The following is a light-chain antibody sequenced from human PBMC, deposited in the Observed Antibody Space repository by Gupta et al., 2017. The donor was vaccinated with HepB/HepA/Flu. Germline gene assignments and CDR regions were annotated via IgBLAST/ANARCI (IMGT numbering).Light chain of an antibody. V-gene: IGKV4-1*01. CDR2: WAS. CDR1: QSVLYSYKNKNY. CDR3: QQYSTMCS. J-gene: IGKJ2*04. Sequence: DIVMTQSPDSLAVSLGERATINCKSSQSVLYSYKNKNYLAWYQQKPGQPPKLLIYWASTREYGVTDRFSGRGELKDFTLTSSSRQDEDGAVYYLQQYSTMCSFGQGTKLEIK.